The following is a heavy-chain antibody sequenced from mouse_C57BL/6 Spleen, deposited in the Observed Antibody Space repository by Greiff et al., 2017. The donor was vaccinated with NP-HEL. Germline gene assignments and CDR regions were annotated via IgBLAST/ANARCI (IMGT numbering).Heavy chain of an antibody. CDR2: ISSGSSTI. V-gene: IGHV5-17*01. CDR3: AREYYYAMDY. CDR1: GFTFSDYG. J-gene: IGHJ4*01. Sequence: EVQLVESGGGLVKPGGSLKLSCAASGFTFSDYGMHWVRQAPEKGLEWVAYISSGSSTISYVDTVKGRFTISRDNAKNTLFLQMTSLRSEDTAMYYCAREYYYAMDYWGQGTSVTVSS.